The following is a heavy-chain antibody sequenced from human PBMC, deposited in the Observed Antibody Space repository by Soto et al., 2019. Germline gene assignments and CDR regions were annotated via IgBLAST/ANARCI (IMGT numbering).Heavy chain of an antibody. D-gene: IGHD2-15*01. CDR2: IYHNGRT. CDR3: ASRKPGWWFDP. CDR1: GYPITSGNY. V-gene: IGHV4-38-2*01. Sequence: SETLSLTCAVSGYPITSGNYWGWIRQPPGKGLEWIGSIYHNGRTHYSPSLKSRVTISVDTSKNQFSLKLTSVTASDTAYYYCASRKPGWWFDPWGQGILVTVSS. J-gene: IGHJ5*02.